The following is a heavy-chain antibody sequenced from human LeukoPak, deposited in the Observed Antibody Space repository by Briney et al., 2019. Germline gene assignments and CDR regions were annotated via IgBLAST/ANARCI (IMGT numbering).Heavy chain of an antibody. Sequence: GASVKVSCKASGYTFTGYYMHWVRQAPGQGLEWMGWINPNSGGTNYAQKFQGRVTMTRDTSISTAYMELSRLRSDDTAVYYCARGKSRRWLQLDGWFDPWGQGTLVTVSS. CDR2: INPNSGGT. V-gene: IGHV1-2*02. D-gene: IGHD5-24*01. CDR3: ARGKSRRWLQLDGWFDP. J-gene: IGHJ5*02. CDR1: GYTFTGYY.